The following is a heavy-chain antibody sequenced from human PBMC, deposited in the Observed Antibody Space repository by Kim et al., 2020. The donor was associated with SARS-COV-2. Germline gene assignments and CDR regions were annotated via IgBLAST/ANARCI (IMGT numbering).Heavy chain of an antibody. Sequence: SVKVSCKASGGTFSSYAISWVRQAPGQGLEWMGGIIPIFGTANYAQKFQGRVTITADESTSTAYMELSSLRSEDTAVYYCAREYSQGDFWQTAGYLKNWFDPWGQGTLVTVSS. V-gene: IGHV1-69*13. D-gene: IGHD3-3*01. CDR3: AREYSQGDFWQTAGYLKNWFDP. CDR1: GGTFSSYA. J-gene: IGHJ5*02. CDR2: IIPIFGTA.